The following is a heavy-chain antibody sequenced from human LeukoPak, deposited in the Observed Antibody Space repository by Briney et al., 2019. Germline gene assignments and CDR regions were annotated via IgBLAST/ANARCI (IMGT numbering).Heavy chain of an antibody. Sequence: GGSLRLSCSASEFTFSNFWMSWVRQAPGKGPEWVANIKQDGSEKYYVDSVKGRFTISRDNAETSLHLQMNSLRAEDTAVYYCARDGGYSSSWYRDYFDYWGQGTLVTVSS. D-gene: IGHD6-13*01. V-gene: IGHV3-7*01. CDR2: IKQDGSEK. CDR1: EFTFSNFW. CDR3: ARDGGYSSSWYRDYFDY. J-gene: IGHJ4*02.